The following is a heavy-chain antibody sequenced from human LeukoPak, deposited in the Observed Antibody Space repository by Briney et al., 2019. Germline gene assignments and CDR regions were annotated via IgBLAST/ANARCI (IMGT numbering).Heavy chain of an antibody. CDR2: IYYSGST. V-gene: IGHV4-39*01. CDR3: ARQSSSSRSSGDFDY. D-gene: IGHD2-2*01. J-gene: IGHJ4*02. CDR1: GGSISSSSYY. Sequence: SETLSLTCTVSGGSISSSSYYWGWIRQPPGKGLEWIGSIYYSGSTYYNPSLKSRVTISVDTSKNQFSLKLSSVTAADTAVYYCARQSSSSRSSGDFDYWGQGTLVTVSS.